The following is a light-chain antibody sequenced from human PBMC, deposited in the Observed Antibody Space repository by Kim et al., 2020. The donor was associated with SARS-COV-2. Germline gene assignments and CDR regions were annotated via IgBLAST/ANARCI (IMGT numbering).Light chain of an antibody. V-gene: IGKV3-20*01. CDR1: QSVSSTY. CDR3: QQYDGSPRT. CDR2: GAY. J-gene: IGKJ1*01. Sequence: SPGVRVTLSCRASQSVSSTYVVWYQQTTGRAPRLLIYGAYSRATGIPDRFRGSGSGTDFTLTISRLEPEDFAVYYCQQYDGSPRTFGQGTKVDIK.